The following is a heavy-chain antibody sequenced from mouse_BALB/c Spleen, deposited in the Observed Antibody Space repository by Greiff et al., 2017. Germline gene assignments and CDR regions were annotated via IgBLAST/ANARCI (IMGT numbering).Heavy chain of an antibody. D-gene: IGHD1-1*01. CDR3: ARNIFIYYYSSSHWYFDF. CDR1: GFSLTSYG. Sequence: QVQLKESGPGLVQPSQSLSITCTVSGFSLTSYGVHWVRQSPGKGLEWLGVIWSGGSTDYNAAFISRLSISKDNSKVPVFFKMNSLQANDTAIYYCARNIFIYYYSSSHWYFDFWGAGTTVTVSS. V-gene: IGHV2-2*02. CDR2: IWSGGST. J-gene: IGHJ1*01.